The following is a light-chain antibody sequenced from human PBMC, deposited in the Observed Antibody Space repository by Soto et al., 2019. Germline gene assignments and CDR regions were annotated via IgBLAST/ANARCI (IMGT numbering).Light chain of an antibody. CDR3: QHYSTWLWT. J-gene: IGKJ1*01. CDR2: GAS. V-gene: IGKV3-15*01. CDR1: QSVSSK. Sequence: EIVMTQSPATLSVSPGERATLSCRASQSVSSKLAWYPQKPGQGPRLLIYGASTRATGIPARFSGSGSGTEFTLTISSLQSEDFAVYYCQHYSTWLWTFGQGNKVEIK.